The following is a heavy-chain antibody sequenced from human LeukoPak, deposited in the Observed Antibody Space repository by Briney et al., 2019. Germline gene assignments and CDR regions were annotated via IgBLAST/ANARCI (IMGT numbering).Heavy chain of an antibody. D-gene: IGHD2/OR15-2a*01. CDR1: GYTFTSYY. CDR3: AITHANNAFDI. Sequence: ASVKVSCKASGYTFTSYYIHWVRQAPGQGLEWMGRINPNTGGTNSAQNFQGRLTMTRDTSISTAYMELSRLRSDDTAMYYCAITHANNAFDIWGQGTMVTVSS. J-gene: IGHJ3*02. V-gene: IGHV1-2*06. CDR2: INPNTGGT.